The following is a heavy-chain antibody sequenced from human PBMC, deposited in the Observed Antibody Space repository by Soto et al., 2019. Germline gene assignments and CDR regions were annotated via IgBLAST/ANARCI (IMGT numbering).Heavy chain of an antibody. CDR3: ARRGPIAPRGNNAFDI. D-gene: IGHD3-16*01. CDR2: IYYSGST. J-gene: IGHJ3*02. V-gene: IGHV4-39*01. Sequence: QLQLQESGPGLVKPSETLSLTCTVSGGSISSSSYYWGWIRQPPGKGLEWIGSIYYSGSTYYNPSLKSRVTISVDTSKNQFSLKLSSVTAADTAVYYCARRGPIAPRGNNAFDIWGQGTMVTVSS. CDR1: GGSISSSSYY.